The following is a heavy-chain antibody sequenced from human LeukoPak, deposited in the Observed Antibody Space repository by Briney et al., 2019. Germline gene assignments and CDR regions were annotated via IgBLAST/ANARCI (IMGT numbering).Heavy chain of an antibody. CDR3: ARGRDYYYDRSGYFNWFDP. CDR1: GGSISTTNW. D-gene: IGHD3-22*01. CDR2: IYHSGST. V-gene: IGHV4-4*02. J-gene: IGHJ5*02. Sequence: PSGTLSLTCAVSGGSISTTNWWSWVRQPPGKGLEWIGDIYHSGSTHYNPSLKSRVTISIDKSKTQFSLKLSSATAADTAVYYCARGRDYYYDRSGYFNWFDPWGQGTLVTVSS.